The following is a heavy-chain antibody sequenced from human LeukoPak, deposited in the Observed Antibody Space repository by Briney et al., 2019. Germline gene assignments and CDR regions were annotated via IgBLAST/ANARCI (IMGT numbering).Heavy chain of an antibody. J-gene: IGHJ6*02. D-gene: IGHD2-2*01. CDR2: IYHSGST. Sequence: SGTLSLTCAVSGGSIKSNNWWSWVRQPPGKGLEWIGEIYHSGSTDYNPSLKSRVTISIVTSKNQFSLKLTSVTSADTAVYYCARDGPAYTSRWYDYYYGLDVWGQGTTVTVSS. CDR1: GGSIKSNNW. CDR3: ARDGPAYTSRWYDYYYGLDV. V-gene: IGHV4-4*02.